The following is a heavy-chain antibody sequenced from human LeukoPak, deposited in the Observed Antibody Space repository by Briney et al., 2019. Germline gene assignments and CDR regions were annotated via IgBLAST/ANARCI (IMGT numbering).Heavy chain of an antibody. V-gene: IGHV3-7*01. CDR1: GFIISGYW. Sequence: PGGSLRLSCAASGFIISGYWMSWVRRAPGKGLEWVANVKQDGDERYYVDSVKGRFTISRDNANNSLFLQMNSLRAEDTALYYCARDYSSSSGKHAFDSWGQGTMVTVSS. CDR2: VKQDGDER. J-gene: IGHJ3*02. D-gene: IGHD6-13*01. CDR3: ARDYSSSSGKHAFDS.